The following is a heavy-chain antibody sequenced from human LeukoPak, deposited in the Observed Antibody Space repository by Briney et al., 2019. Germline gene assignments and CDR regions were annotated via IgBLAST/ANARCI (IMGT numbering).Heavy chain of an antibody. CDR3: ARRRIAAAGTDFDY. CDR1: GYSFTNYW. D-gene: IGHD6-13*01. V-gene: IGHV5-51*01. J-gene: IGHJ4*02. CDR2: IYPGDSDT. Sequence: GESLKISCKGSGYSFTNYWIGWVRQMPGKGLEWMGIIYPGDSDTRYNPSFQGQVTISADKSTSTAYLQWNSLKASDTAMYYCARRRIAAAGTDFDYWGQGTLVTVSS.